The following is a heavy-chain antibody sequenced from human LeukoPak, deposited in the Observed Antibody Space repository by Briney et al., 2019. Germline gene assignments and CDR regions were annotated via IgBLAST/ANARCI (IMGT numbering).Heavy chain of an antibody. CDR1: GGSISTYY. Sequence: SETLSLTCTASGGSISTYYWSWIRQPAGKGLEWIGRISTSGSTNYNPSLKSRVTMSVDTFKNQFSLKLSSVTAADTAVYYCARSGQIGDWFDPWGQGTLVTVSS. D-gene: IGHD3-22*01. J-gene: IGHJ5*02. CDR3: ARSGQIGDWFDP. V-gene: IGHV4-4*07. CDR2: ISTSGST.